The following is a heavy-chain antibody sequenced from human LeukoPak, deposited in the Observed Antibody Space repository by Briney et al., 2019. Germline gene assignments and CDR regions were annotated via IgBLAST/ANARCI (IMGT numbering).Heavy chain of an antibody. Sequence: GGSLRLSCAASGFTFDDYAISWGRQAPGKGLEWVSFINWKGGDIGYSDSVKGRFTISRDNSKNTLYLQLNSLRAEDTAVYYCASSPVDGAEPNNWFDPWGQGTLVTVSS. CDR1: GFTFDDYA. D-gene: IGHD1-14*01. V-gene: IGHV3-20*04. CDR3: ASSPVDGAEPNNWFDP. J-gene: IGHJ5*02. CDR2: INWKGGDI.